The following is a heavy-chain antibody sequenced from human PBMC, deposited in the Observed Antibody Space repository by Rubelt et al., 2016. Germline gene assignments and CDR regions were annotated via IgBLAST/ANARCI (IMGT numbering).Heavy chain of an antibody. CDR1: GGSFSGYY. V-gene: IGHV4-34*01. J-gene: IGHJ4*02. D-gene: IGHD4-17*01. Sequence: QVQLQQWGAGLLKPSETLSLTCAVYGGSFSGYYWSWIRQPPGKGLEWIGEINHSGSTNYNPSFKSRVTISVDTSKNQFSLKLSSVTAADTAVYYCARQVYGDYAHHSDYWGQGTLSPSPQ. CDR3: ARQVYGDYAHHSDY. CDR2: INHSGST.